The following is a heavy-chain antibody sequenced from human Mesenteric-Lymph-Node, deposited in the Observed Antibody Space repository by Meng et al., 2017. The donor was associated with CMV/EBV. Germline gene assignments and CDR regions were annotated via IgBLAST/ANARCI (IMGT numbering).Heavy chain of an antibody. V-gene: IGHV3-23*01. Sequence: GGSLRLPCAASGLTFNNYALSWVRQAPGKGLEWVSGISGSGGSAYYADSVKGRFTMSRDNSKNTLYLQVNSLGAEDTAVYYCASPMVYALLSVNYYYGMDVWGQGTTVTVSS. D-gene: IGHD2-8*01. J-gene: IGHJ6*02. CDR3: ASPMVYALLSVNYYYGMDV. CDR1: GLTFNNYA. CDR2: ISGSGGSA.